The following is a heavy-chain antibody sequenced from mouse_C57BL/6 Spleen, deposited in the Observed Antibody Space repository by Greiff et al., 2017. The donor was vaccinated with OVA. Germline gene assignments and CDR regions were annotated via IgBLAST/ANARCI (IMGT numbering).Heavy chain of an antibody. CDR3: ARKGDLRPYFDV. CDR2: INPNNGGT. Sequence: VQLQQSGPELVKPGASVKISCKASGYTFTDYYMNWVKQSHGKSLEWIGDINPNNGGTSYNQKFKGKATLTVDKSSSTAYMELRSLTSEDSAVYYCARKGDLRPYFDVWGTGTTVTVSS. CDR1: GYTFTDYY. J-gene: IGHJ1*03. D-gene: IGHD3-3*01. V-gene: IGHV1-26*01.